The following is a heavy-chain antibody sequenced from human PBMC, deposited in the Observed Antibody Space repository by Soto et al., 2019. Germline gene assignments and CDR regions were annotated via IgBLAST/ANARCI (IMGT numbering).Heavy chain of an antibody. Sequence: SETLSLTCAVSGDSISRSYWWSWVRQFPGKGLEWIGEIYHSGSTIYNPSLQSRVTLSVDKSKNEFSLKMSSVTAADTAVYYCTRPKNELRFYSYNGIDVWGQGTTVTVSS. V-gene: IGHV4-4*02. CDR2: IYHSGST. J-gene: IGHJ6*02. CDR1: GDSISRSYW. CDR3: TRPKNELRFYSYNGIDV. D-gene: IGHD5-12*01.